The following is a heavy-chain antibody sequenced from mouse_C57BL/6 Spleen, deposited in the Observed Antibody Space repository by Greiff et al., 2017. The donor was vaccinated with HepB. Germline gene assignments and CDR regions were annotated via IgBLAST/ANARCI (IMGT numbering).Heavy chain of an antibody. CDR1: GFTFSDFY. J-gene: IGHJ3*01. Sequence: EVKVVESGGGLVQSGRSLRLSCATSGFTFSDFYMEWVRQAPGKGLEWIAASRNKANDYTTEYSASVKGRFIVSRDTSQSILYLQMNALRAEDTAIYCCARDGDYGSSPAWFAYWGQGTLVTVSA. CDR2: SRNKANDYTT. V-gene: IGHV7-1*01. CDR3: ARDGDYGSSPAWFAY. D-gene: IGHD1-1*01.